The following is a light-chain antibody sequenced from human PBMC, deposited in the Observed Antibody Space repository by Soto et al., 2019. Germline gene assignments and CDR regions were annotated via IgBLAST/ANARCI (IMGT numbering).Light chain of an antibody. CDR3: QQRSNWPPYT. J-gene: IGKJ2*01. V-gene: IGKV3-11*01. Sequence: EIVLTQSPATLSLSPGERATLSCRASQSVSSYLAWYQQKPGQAPRLLIYDASNRATGIPARFSGSGSGTDFTLTISSLEPDDFAVYYCQQRSNWPPYTLGQGTKLEIK. CDR1: QSVSSY. CDR2: DAS.